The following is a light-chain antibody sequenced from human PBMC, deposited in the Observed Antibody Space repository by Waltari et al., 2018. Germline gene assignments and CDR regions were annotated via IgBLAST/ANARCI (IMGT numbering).Light chain of an antibody. CDR1: QGIRNN. J-gene: IGKJ3*01. V-gene: IGKV1-6*01. CDR3: QHGYGTLFT. Sequence: IQMTQSPSYLSASVGDRVTITCQASQGIRNNLAWYQQKPGKVPKLLIYKASTLQSGVPSRFSGSGSGTDFTLTISSLQPEDFATYYCQHGYGTLFTFGPGTKLDIK. CDR2: KAS.